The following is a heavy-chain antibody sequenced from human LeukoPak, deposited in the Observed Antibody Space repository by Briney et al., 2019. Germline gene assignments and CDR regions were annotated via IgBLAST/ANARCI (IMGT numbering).Heavy chain of an antibody. CDR2: IIPILGIA. J-gene: IGHJ5*02. D-gene: IGHD6-19*01. CDR1: KGTFDSYG. Sequence: GASVRVSCKAPKGTFDSYGISWVRQAPGQGLEWMGRIIPILGIANYAQKFQGRVTITADKSTSTAYMELSSLRSEDTAVYYCARDDRIAVAGTYWFDPWGQGTLVTVSS. V-gene: IGHV1-69*04. CDR3: ARDDRIAVAGTYWFDP.